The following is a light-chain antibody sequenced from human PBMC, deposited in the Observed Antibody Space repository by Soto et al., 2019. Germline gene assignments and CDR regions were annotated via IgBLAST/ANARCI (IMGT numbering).Light chain of an antibody. CDR1: SSDIGAYDY. V-gene: IGLV2-14*01. CDR2: EVN. Sequence: QSALTQPASLSGSPGQSITISCTGTSSDIGAYDYVSWFQQHPGKAPKLMISEVNNRPSGVSNRFSGSKSGNTAYLTISGLQVEDEAEYYCAAWDDSLSGHVVFGGGTKLTVL. J-gene: IGLJ2*01. CDR3: AAWDDSLSGHVV.